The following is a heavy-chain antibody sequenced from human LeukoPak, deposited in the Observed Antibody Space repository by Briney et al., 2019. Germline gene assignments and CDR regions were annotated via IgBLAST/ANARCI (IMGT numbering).Heavy chain of an antibody. Sequence: GGSLRLSYAASGFTFSSYSMNWVRQAPGKGLEWISYISSSSSTIYYADSVKGRFTISRDNAKNSLYLQLNSLRAEDTAVYYCARVLHKRNYDSSDYYGSWGQGTLVTVSS. CDR3: ARVLHKRNYDSSDYYGS. CDR1: GFTFSSYS. J-gene: IGHJ5*02. V-gene: IGHV3-48*01. D-gene: IGHD3-22*01. CDR2: ISSSSSTI.